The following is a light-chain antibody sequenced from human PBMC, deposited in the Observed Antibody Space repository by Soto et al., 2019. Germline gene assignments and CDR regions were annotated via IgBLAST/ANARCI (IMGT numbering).Light chain of an antibody. CDR3: QQTSAFPRT. V-gene: IGKV1-5*01. CDR2: DAS. J-gene: IGKJ1*01. CDR1: QAIDSW. Sequence: DIQMTQSPSTLSASVGDRVTITCRASQAIDSWLAWYQQKPGKAPKLLIFDASNFESGVPSRFSGSGSGTEFTLTISSLQPDDFATYYCQQTSAFPRTFGQGTK.